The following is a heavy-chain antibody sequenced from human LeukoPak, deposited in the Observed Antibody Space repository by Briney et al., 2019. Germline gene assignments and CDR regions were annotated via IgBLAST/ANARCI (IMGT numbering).Heavy chain of an antibody. V-gene: IGHV4-30-4*01. Sequence: PSETLSLTCTVSGGSISSGDYYWSWIRQPPGKGLEWIGYIYYSGSTYYNPSLKSRVTISVDTSKNQFSLKLSSVTAADTAVYYCAREPHYYGSGSSERFGPWGQGTLVTVSS. D-gene: IGHD3-10*01. J-gene: IGHJ5*02. CDR2: IYYSGST. CDR1: GGSISSGDYY. CDR3: AREPHYYGSGSSERFGP.